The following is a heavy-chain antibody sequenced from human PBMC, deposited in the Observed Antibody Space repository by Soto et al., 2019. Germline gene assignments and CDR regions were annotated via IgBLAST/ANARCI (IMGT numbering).Heavy chain of an antibody. J-gene: IGHJ4*02. D-gene: IGHD2-8*01. V-gene: IGHV3-11*01. Sequence: QVQLVESGGGLVEPGGSLRLSCAISGFSFSDYFMSWIRQAPGKGLEWISEISSSGGATYYSDSLKGRFTISRDNAKDILYLEMNSLGPDDTAVYYCARTRFHYGVYWGQGAPVTVS. CDR1: GFSFSDYF. CDR2: ISSSGGAT. CDR3: ARTRFHYGVY.